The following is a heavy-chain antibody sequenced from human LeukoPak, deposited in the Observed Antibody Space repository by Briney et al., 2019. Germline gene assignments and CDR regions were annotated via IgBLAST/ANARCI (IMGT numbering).Heavy chain of an antibody. Sequence: SSVKVSCKASGYTFTSYDINWVRQATGQGLEWMGWMNPNSGNTGYEQKFQGRVTITRNTSITTAYLEMSSLRSEDTAVYYCARDSDFDYWGQGTLVTVSS. D-gene: IGHD6-13*01. V-gene: IGHV1-8*03. J-gene: IGHJ4*02. CDR2: MNPNSGNT. CDR3: ARDSDFDY. CDR1: GYTFTSYD.